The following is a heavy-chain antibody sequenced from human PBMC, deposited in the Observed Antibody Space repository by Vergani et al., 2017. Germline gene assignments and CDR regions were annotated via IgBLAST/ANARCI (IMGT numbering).Heavy chain of an antibody. V-gene: IGHV3-30*04. CDR3: ATDIVVVPAAPVFDY. CDR1: GFTFSSYA. J-gene: IGHJ4*02. CDR2: ISYDGSNK. D-gene: IGHD2-2*01. Sequence: QVQLVESGGGVVQPGRSLRLSCAASGFTFSSYAMHWVRQAPGKGLEWVAVISYDGSNKYYADSGQGRFTISRDNSKNTLYLQRNSLRAEDTAVYSCATDIVVVPAAPVFDYWGQGTLVTVSA.